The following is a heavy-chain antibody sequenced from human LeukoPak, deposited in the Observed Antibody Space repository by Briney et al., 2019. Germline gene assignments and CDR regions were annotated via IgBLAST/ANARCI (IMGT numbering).Heavy chain of an antibody. CDR2: INSNSGGT. V-gene: IGHV1-2*02. Sequence: VQVSCNAAAYTFTGYYMPWARHAPPQGREWMGWINSNSGGTNYAQKFQGRVTMTRDTSISTAYMELSRLRSDDTAVYYCARVRIAAAGTPPGIDYWGQGTLVTVSS. J-gene: IGHJ4*02. CDR3: ARVRIAAAGTPPGIDY. CDR1: AYTFTGYY. D-gene: IGHD6-13*01.